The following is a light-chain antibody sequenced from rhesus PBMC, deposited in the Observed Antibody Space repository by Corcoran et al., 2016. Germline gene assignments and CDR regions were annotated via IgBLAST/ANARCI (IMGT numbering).Light chain of an antibody. V-gene: IGKV1-28*02. Sequence: DIQMTQSPSSLSASVGDTVTITCRASQDFSSYLSWFQQKPGKAPKLLIYAATTLQSGVPSRFSGSGSGTEFTRTISSLQTEDFATYYCQQYKTYPWTFGQGTKVEIK. J-gene: IGKJ1*01. CDR3: QQYKTYPWT. CDR2: AAT. CDR1: QDFSSY.